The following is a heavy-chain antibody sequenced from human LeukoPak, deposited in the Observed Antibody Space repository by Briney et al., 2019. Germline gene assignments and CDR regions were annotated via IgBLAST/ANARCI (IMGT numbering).Heavy chain of an antibody. J-gene: IGHJ4*02. D-gene: IGHD1-26*01. CDR1: GGSFSGYY. V-gene: IGHV4-34*01. CDR3: ARGGMGAAFDY. Sequence: SETLSLTCAVYGGSFSGYYWSWIRQPPGKGLEWIGEINHSGSTNYNPSLKSRVTISVDTSKNQFSLKLSSVTAAVTAVYYCARGGMGAAFDYWGQGTLVTVSS. CDR2: INHSGST.